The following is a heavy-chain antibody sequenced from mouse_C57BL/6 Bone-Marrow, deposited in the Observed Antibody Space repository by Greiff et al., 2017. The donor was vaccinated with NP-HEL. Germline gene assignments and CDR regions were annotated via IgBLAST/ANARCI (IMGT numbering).Heavy chain of an antibody. J-gene: IGHJ3*01. CDR1: GYTFTSYG. V-gene: IGHV1-81*01. Sequence: QVQLKQSGAELARPGASVKLSCKASGYTFTSYGISWVKQRTGQGLEWIGEIYPRSGNTYYNEKFKGKATLTADKSSSTAYMELRSLTSEDSAVYFCARWNSSGYVGFAYWGQVTLVTVSA. CDR3: ARWNSSGYVGFAY. D-gene: IGHD3-2*02. CDR2: IYPRSGNT.